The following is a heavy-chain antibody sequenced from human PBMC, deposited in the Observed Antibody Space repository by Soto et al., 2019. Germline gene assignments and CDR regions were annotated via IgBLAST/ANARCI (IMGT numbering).Heavy chain of an antibody. J-gene: IGHJ5*02. Sequence: SETLSLTCTVSGASISTNHHNWAWVRQPPGKGLEWMGNIHYRGDTYFNPSLGSRLSMSVDTSKNQFSLKLTSVTAADTAVYYCARLPNGYPNWFDPWGQGTLVTVSS. CDR1: GASISTNHHN. CDR2: IHYRGDT. D-gene: IGHD3-22*01. CDR3: ARLPNGYPNWFDP. V-gene: IGHV4-39*01.